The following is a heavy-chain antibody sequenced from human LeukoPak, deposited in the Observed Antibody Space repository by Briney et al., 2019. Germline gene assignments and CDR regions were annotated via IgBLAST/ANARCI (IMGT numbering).Heavy chain of an antibody. V-gene: IGHV3-23*01. Sequence: GGSLRLSCAASGFTFSSYAMNWVRQAPGKGLEWVSAISGSGGSTYYADSAKGRFTISRDNSKNTLYLQMNRLRVEDTAVYYCARKEIQIPLRYFDYWGQGSLVTVSS. CDR1: GFTFSSYA. CDR3: ARKEIQIPLRYFDY. D-gene: IGHD3-9*01. CDR2: ISGSGGST. J-gene: IGHJ4*02.